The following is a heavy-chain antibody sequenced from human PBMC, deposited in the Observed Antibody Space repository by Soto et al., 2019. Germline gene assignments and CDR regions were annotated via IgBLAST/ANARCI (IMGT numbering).Heavy chain of an antibody. CDR2: ISTDNGST. Sequence: QVQLVQSGGEVKKPGASVKVSCKASGYTFSNFGISWVRQAPGQGLEWMGWISTDNGSTKYAQNLQGRVTMTTDTSTRTXXMEPRSLRSDDTAVYYCTRDAKYYDIMTGYFVNDYWGQGTLVTVSS. J-gene: IGHJ4*02. D-gene: IGHD3-9*01. CDR1: GYTFSNFG. V-gene: IGHV1-18*01. CDR3: TRDAKYYDIMTGYFVNDY.